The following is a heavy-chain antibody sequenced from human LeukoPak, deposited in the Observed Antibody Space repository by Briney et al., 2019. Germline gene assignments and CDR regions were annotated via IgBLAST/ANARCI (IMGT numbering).Heavy chain of an antibody. V-gene: IGHV4-4*02. CDR2: IYHSGST. CDR3: ASSSGASYYYDSSGYYGAFY. Sequence: SGTLSLTCAVSGGSISSSNWWSWVRQPPGKGLEWIGEIYHSGSTNYNPSLKSRVTISVDTSKNQFSLKLSSVTAADTAVYYCASSSGASYYYDSSGYYGAFYWGQGTLVTVSS. D-gene: IGHD3-22*01. J-gene: IGHJ4*02. CDR1: GGSISSSNW.